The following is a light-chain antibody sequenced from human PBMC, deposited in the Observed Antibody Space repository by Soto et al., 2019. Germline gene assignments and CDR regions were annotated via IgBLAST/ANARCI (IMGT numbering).Light chain of an antibody. V-gene: IGKV3-15*01. CDR1: QSVSGR. J-gene: IGKJ4*01. Sequence: EIAMTQSPATLSVSPGERATLSCRASQSVSGRLAWYQQKRGQAPRLLIYGASTRATGISARFSGSGSGTEFTLTISSLQSEDFAVYYYQQYDNWPLTFGGGTKVEIK. CDR2: GAS. CDR3: QQYDNWPLT.